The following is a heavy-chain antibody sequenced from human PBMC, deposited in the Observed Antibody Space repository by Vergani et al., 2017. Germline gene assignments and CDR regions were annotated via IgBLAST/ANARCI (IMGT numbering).Heavy chain of an antibody. V-gene: IGHV4-39*01. D-gene: IGHD6-19*01. CDR2: IYYSGST. CDR3: ARHSTVEWLVKLGWIDP. Sequence: QLQLQESGPGLVKPSATLSLTCSVPGAPIRSSNYYWGWIRQPPGKGLEWIASIYYSGSTYYNPSLKGRVTISVDTSKNQFSLKLSSVTAADTAVYFCARHSTVEWLVKLGWIDPWGQGILVTVSS. CDR1: GAPIRSSNYY. J-gene: IGHJ5*02.